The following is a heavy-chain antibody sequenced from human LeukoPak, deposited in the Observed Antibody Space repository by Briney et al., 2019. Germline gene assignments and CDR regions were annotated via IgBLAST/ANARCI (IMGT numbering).Heavy chain of an antibody. J-gene: IGHJ6*03. V-gene: IGHV4-34*01. Sequence: PSETLSLTCAVYGGSFSGYYWSWIRQPPGKGLEWIGEINHSGSTNYNPSLKSRVTISVDTSKNQFSLKLSSVTAADTAVYYCASQRGYYYYYMDVWGKGTTVTVSS. CDR2: INHSGST. CDR1: GGSFSGYY. CDR3: ASQRGYYYYYMDV.